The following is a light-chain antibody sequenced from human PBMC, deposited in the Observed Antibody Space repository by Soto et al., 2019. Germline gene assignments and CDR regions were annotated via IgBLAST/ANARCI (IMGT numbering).Light chain of an antibody. Sequence: DIVMTQSPLSLPVTPGEPASISCRSSQSLLHSNGYNYLDWYLQKPGQSPQLLIYLGSNRASGVPDRFSGSGSGKDFTLKISRVAAEDVGVYYCMQALQTPPTFGQGTKVEIK. CDR3: MQALQTPPT. V-gene: IGKV2-28*01. J-gene: IGKJ1*01. CDR1: QSLLHSNGYNY. CDR2: LGS.